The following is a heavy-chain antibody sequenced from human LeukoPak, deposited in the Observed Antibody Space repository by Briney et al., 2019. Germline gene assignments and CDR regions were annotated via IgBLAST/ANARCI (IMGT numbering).Heavy chain of an antibody. Sequence: GGSLRLSCAASGFAFSTYAMHWVRQTPGKGLEWVAVISYDGSNKYYADSVKGRFTISRDNAKNSLYLQMNSLRDEDTAVYYCARGVSGGSPDYWGQGTLVTVSS. V-gene: IGHV3-30-3*01. D-gene: IGHD1-26*01. CDR1: GFAFSTYA. J-gene: IGHJ4*02. CDR2: ISYDGSNK. CDR3: ARGVSGGSPDY.